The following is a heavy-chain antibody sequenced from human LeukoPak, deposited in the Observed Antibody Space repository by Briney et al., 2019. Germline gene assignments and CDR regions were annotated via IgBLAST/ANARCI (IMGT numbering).Heavy chain of an antibody. J-gene: IGHJ2*01. CDR3: ARFLYYYDVSGYSFDL. V-gene: IGHV4-39*01. D-gene: IGHD3-22*01. Sequence: SETLSLTCTVSGGSITTRDYYWGWIRQPPGKGLEWIASIYYTGSTYYSPSLRSRATMSVDTSKNQFSLELSALTAADTAFYYCARFLYYYDVSGYSFDLWGRGTLVAVSS. CDR1: GGSITTRDYY. CDR2: IYYTGST.